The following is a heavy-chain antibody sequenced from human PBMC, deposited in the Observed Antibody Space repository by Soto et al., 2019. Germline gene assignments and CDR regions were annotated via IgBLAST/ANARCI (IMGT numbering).Heavy chain of an antibody. Sequence: QVQLVQSGAEVKKPGSSVKVSCKASGGTFSSYAISWVRQAPGQGLEWMGGIIPIFGTANYAQKFQGRVTITADESTSTAYMELSSLRSEDTAVYYCARGIGKQLVMGFRYFDLWGRGTLVTVSS. CDR1: GGTFSSYA. J-gene: IGHJ2*01. CDR2: IIPIFGTA. D-gene: IGHD6-6*01. CDR3: ARGIGKQLVMGFRYFDL. V-gene: IGHV1-69*01.